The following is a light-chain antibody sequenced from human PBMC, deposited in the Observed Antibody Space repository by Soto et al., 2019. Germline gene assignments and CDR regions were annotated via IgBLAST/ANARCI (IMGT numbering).Light chain of an antibody. CDR3: QQYSSPWT. CDR1: QTVRTY. J-gene: IGKJ1*01. V-gene: IGKV1-5*03. CDR2: QAS. Sequence: DIQLSQSPSTLSASVGDRVTISCRASQTVRTYLAWYQQKPGKAPKLLIFQASTLESGLPSRFSGSGSGTEFPITISSLQHDDAATYYCQQYSSPWTFGQGTKVDMK.